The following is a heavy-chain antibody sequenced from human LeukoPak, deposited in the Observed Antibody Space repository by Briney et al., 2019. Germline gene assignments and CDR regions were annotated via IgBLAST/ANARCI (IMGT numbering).Heavy chain of an antibody. J-gene: IGHJ3*02. D-gene: IGHD2-2*01. CDR1: GYTFTGYY. CDR2: INPNSGGT. V-gene: IGHV1-2*02. CDR3: ARVRYDIVVVPAHKWYAFDI. Sequence: GASVKVSCKASGYTFTGYYMHWVRQAPGQGLEWMGWINPNSGGTNYAQKFQGRVTMTRDTSISTAYMELSRLRSDDTAVYYCARVRYDIVVVPAHKWYAFDIWGQGTMVTVSS.